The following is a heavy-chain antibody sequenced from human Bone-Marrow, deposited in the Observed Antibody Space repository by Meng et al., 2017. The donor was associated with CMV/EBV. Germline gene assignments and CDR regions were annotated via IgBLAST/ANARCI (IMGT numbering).Heavy chain of an antibody. J-gene: IGHJ4*02. CDR3: AREGSGYRNFDY. D-gene: IGHD3-3*01. V-gene: IGHV3-7*01. Sequence: ESLKISCAASGFTFSSYWMCWVRQAPGKGLEWVANIKQDGSEKYYVDSVKGRFTISRDNAKNSLYLQMNSLRAEDTAVYYCAREGSGYRNFDYWGQGTLVTVSS. CDR2: IKQDGSEK. CDR1: GFTFSSYW.